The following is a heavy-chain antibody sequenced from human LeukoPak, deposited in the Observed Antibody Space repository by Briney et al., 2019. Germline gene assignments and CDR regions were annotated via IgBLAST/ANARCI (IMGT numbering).Heavy chain of an antibody. CDR1: GYTFTSYG. Sequence: ASVKVSCKASGYTFTSYGISWVRQAHGQGLEWMGWISAYNGNTNYVQKLKGRVIMNTDTSTSTAYMELRSLRSDDTAVYYCARYGGGYDILTGYFGTYYYYYMDVWGKGPTVTISS. J-gene: IGHJ6*03. D-gene: IGHD3-9*01. CDR2: ISAYNGNT. V-gene: IGHV1-18*01. CDR3: ARYGGGYDILTGYFGTYYYYYMDV.